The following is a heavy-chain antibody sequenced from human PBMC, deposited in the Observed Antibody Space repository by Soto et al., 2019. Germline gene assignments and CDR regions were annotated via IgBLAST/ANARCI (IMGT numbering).Heavy chain of an antibody. CDR3: TRVSCTGGSCYSIDS. Sequence: ASVKVSCKASGYTFTGYYMHWVRQAPGQGLEWMGWINPNSGGTNYAQKFQGRVTMTRDTSTSTVYMELSSLRSEDTAVYYCTRVSCTGGSCYSIDSWGQGTLVTVS. D-gene: IGHD2-15*01. CDR2: INPNSGGT. CDR1: GYTFTGYY. J-gene: IGHJ4*02. V-gene: IGHV1-2*02.